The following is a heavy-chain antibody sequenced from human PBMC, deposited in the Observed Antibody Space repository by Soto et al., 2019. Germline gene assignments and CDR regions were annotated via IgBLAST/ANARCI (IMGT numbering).Heavy chain of an antibody. CDR1: GFTFSSYW. J-gene: IGHJ4*02. D-gene: IGHD2-21*02. Sequence: EVQLVESGGGLVQPGGSLRLSCAASGFTFSSYWMHWVRQAPGKGLVWVSRITSDGSSTSYAESVKGRFTISRDNAKHTLYLQMNSLRAEDTAVYYCARPRPYCGGDCPDSWGQGTLVTVSS. CDR2: ITSDGSST. V-gene: IGHV3-74*01. CDR3: ARPRPYCGGDCPDS.